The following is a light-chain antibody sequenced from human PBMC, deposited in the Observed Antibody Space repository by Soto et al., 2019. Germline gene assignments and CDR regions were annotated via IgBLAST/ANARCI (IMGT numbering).Light chain of an antibody. CDR2: QAS. Sequence: DIQMTQSPSTLSASVGDRVTITCRASQSISSWLAWYQQKPGKVPKLLIYQASSLESGVPLRFSGSASGTEFTLTINSLQPDDFATYYCQHYNRYSATFGQGTKV. J-gene: IGKJ1*01. CDR3: QHYNRYSAT. V-gene: IGKV1-5*03. CDR1: QSISSW.